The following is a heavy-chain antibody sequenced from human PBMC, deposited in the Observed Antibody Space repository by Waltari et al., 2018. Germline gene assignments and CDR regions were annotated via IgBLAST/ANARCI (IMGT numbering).Heavy chain of an antibody. CDR2: IYSGGSST. Sequence: EVQLLGSGGGLVKPGGSLGLPWAAPGITFRRFALRLGRQGPGKGLEWVSVIYSGGSSTYYADSVKGRFTISRDNSKNTLYLQMNSLRAEDTAVYYCAKDPRAFGETYYMDVWGKGTTVTVSS. CDR3: AKDPRAFGETYYMDV. V-gene: IGHV3-23*03. CDR1: GITFRRFA. J-gene: IGHJ6*03. D-gene: IGHD4-17*01.